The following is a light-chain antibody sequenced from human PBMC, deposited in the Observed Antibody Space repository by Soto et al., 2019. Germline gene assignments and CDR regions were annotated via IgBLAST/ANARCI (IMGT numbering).Light chain of an antibody. CDR1: QSISIY. CDR3: QQSYSTRWT. J-gene: IGKJ1*01. CDR2: AAS. Sequence: DIHMTQSPSSLSASVGDRVTITCRASQSISIYVNWCQQKPGKAPKLLIYAASTLQSGVPSRFSGSGCVGYLGLTITSLQPEDFATYYCQQSYSTRWTVGQGTKVDIK. V-gene: IGKV1-39*01.